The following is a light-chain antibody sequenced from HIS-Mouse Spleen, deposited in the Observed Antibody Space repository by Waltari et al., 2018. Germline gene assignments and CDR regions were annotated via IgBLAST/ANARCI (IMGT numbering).Light chain of an antibody. CDR3: QVWDSSSDHVV. V-gene: IGLV3-21*02. J-gene: IGLJ2*01. CDR2: DDS. CDR1: NIGTKR. Sequence: SSVLTQPPSVAGAPCWTAMITCGGNNIGTKRGHWYQEKPGPAPVLVVYDDSDRPSGIPERFSGSNSGNTATLTISRVEAGDEADYYCQVWDSSSDHVVFGGGTKLTVL.